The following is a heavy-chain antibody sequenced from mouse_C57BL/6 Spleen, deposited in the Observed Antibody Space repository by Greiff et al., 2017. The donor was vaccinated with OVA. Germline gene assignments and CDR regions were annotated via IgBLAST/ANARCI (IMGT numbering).Heavy chain of an antibody. D-gene: IGHD2-10*02. CDR1: GYTFTSYW. J-gene: IGHJ4*01. CDR2: INPSNGGT. V-gene: IGHV1-53*01. CDR3: ARSYDYDAMDY. Sequence: VQLQQPGTELVKPGASVKLSCKASGYTFTSYWMHWVKQRPGQGLEWIGNINPSNGGTNYNEKFKGKATLTSDTSSSTAYMQLSSLTSEDSAIYFCARSYDYDAMDYWGQGTSVTVSS.